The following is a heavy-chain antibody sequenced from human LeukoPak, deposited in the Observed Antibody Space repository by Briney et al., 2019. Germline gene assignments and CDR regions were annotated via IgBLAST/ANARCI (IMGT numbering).Heavy chain of an antibody. D-gene: IGHD4-17*01. CDR1: GFTFNNYW. J-gene: IGHJ1*01. CDR3: ARPLYGDFAKYFQR. V-gene: IGHV3-74*01. CDR2: IKNDESST. Sequence: GGSLRLSCAASGFTFNNYWMHWVRQAPGKGLVWVSSIKNDESSTRYADSVKGRFTISRDNAKNTLYLQMSSLRAEDTALYYCARPLYGDFAKYFQRWGQGTLVTVSS.